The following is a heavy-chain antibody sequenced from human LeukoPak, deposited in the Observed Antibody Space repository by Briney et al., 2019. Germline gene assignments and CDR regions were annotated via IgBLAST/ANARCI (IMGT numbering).Heavy chain of an antibody. J-gene: IGHJ4*02. Sequence: PGGSLRLSCAASGFTFSSYAMHWVRQAPGKGLEWVAVISYDGSNKYYADSVKGRFTISRDNSKNTLYLQMNSLRAEDTAVYYCARGWTGYYAIDNWGQGTLVTVSS. CDR1: GFTFSSYA. V-gene: IGHV3-30-3*01. CDR3: ARGWTGYYAIDN. CDR2: ISYDGSNK. D-gene: IGHD3/OR15-3a*01.